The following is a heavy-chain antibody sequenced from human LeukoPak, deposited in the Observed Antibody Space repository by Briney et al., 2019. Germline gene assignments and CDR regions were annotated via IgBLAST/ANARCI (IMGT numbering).Heavy chain of an antibody. V-gene: IGHV1-46*02. CDR2: INPSGGGT. D-gene: IGHD6-19*01. J-gene: IGHJ4*02. CDR3: ARQGAYSSAIGMGY. Sequence: ASVKVSCKASGYTFNNYYMYWVRQAPGQGLEWMGMINPSGGGTSYAQKFQGRVTMIRDTSTRTVYMEVSSLKPEDTAVYYCARQGAYSSAIGMGYWGQGTLVTVSS. CDR1: GYTFNNYY.